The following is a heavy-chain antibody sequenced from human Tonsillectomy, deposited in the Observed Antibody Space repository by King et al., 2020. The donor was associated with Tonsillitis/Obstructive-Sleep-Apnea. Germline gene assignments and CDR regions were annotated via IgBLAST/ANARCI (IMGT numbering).Heavy chain of an antibody. J-gene: IGHJ4*01. D-gene: IGHD2-2*01. CDR3: PKEDDILLVPAAMLDY. V-gene: IGHV3-23*04. Sequence: VQLVESGGGLVQPGGSLRLSCVASGFTFSSYAMSWVRQAPGEGLEWVSGISGSGGRIYYGDSVKGRFTIARDNSKNTLYVQMNTLIAEDTAVYFCPKEDDILLVPAAMLDYWGHGTLVTVSP. CDR1: GFTFSSYA. CDR2: ISGSGGRI.